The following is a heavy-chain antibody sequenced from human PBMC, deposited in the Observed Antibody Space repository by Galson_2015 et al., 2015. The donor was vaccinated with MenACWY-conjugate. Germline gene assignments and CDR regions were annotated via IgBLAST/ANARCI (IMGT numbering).Heavy chain of an antibody. V-gene: IGHV3-23*01. Sequence: SLRLSCAASGFTFSSYAMNWVRQAPGKGLEWVSAISGSGDSTYYADSVKGRFTISRDNSKNTLYLLMISLGAEDTAVYYCAQDRALYYFGSGSSIFDYWGQGTLVPVSS. CDR2: ISGSGDST. D-gene: IGHD3-10*01. J-gene: IGHJ4*02. CDR1: GFTFSSYA. CDR3: AQDRALYYFGSGSSIFDY.